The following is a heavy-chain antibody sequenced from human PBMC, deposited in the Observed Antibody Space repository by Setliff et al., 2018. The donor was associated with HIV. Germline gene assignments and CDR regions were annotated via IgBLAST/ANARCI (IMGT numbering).Heavy chain of an antibody. Sequence: PGGSLRLSCGASGFTFSNYGMQWVRQAPGKGLEWVAIISYHERDTFYADSVKVRFTTSRDNSKNMLYLQMNSLTTEDTAVYYCAKPTTVVTSYYFDSWGQGTQVTVSS. CDR3: AKPTTVVTSYYFDS. V-gene: IGHV3-30*18. J-gene: IGHJ4*02. CDR1: GFTFSNYG. CDR2: ISYHERDT. D-gene: IGHD4-17*01.